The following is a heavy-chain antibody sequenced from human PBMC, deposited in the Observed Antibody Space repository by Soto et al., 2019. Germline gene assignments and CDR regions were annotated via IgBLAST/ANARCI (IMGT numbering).Heavy chain of an antibody. J-gene: IGHJ5*02. CDR2: INPGDSDT. V-gene: IGHV5-51*01. Sequence: PGESLKISCQGSGYIFTTYWIGWVRQMPGKGLEWMGIINPGDSDTKYSPSFQGQVTISADKSINTAYLQWSSLKASDTAMYYCSRRAPEGFGPWGQGALVTVSS. CDR1: GYIFTTYW. CDR3: SRRAPEGFGP.